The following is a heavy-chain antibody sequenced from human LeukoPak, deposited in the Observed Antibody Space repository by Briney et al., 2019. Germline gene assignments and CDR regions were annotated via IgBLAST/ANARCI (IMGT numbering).Heavy chain of an antibody. J-gene: IGHJ4*02. CDR2: INPNSGGT. CDR1: GYIFTDYY. Sequence: ASVKVSCKASGYIFTDYYMHWVRQAPGQELGWMGRINPNSGGTNYAQKFQGRVTMTRDTSISTAYMELSRLRSDDTAVYYCARAPDFWSGYLHVWGQGTLVTVSS. D-gene: IGHD3-3*01. V-gene: IGHV1-2*06. CDR3: ARAPDFWSGYLHV.